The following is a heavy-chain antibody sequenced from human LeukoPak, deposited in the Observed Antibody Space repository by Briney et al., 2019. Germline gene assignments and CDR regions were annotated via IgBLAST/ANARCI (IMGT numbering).Heavy chain of an antibody. J-gene: IGHJ4*02. CDR3: ARGATAWVHFDS. D-gene: IGHD1-26*01. CDR1: GGSISSYY. Sequence: SETLSLTCTVSGGSISSYYWSWIRQPPGKGLEWIGYIYNSGSTSYNPSLKSRVTISLDTSKNQFSLRLSSVTAADTAVYYCARGATAWVHFDSWGRGTLVTVSS. V-gene: IGHV4-59*01. CDR2: IYNSGST.